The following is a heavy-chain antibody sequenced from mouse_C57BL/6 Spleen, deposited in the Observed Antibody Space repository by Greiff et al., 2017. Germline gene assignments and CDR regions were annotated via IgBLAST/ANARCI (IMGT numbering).Heavy chain of an antibody. V-gene: IGHV1-55*01. CDR1: GYTFTSYW. CDR3: ARTVASYWYFDV. D-gene: IGHD1-1*01. CDR2: IYPGSGST. Sequence: QVQLQQPGAELVKPGASVKMSCKASGYTFTSYWITWVKQRPGQGLEWIGDIYPGSGSTNYNEKFTSKATLTVDKSSSTAYMQLSSLTSEDSAVYYCARTVASYWYFDVWGTGTTVTVSS. J-gene: IGHJ1*03.